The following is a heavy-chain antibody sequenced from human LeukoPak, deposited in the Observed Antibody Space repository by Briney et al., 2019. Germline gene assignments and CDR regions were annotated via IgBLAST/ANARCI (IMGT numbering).Heavy chain of an antibody. D-gene: IGHD6-19*01. V-gene: IGHV5-51*01. J-gene: IGHJ4*02. Sequence: GESLKISCKGSGYSFTSYWIGWVLQVPGKGLEWMGIIYPGDSDTRYSPSFQGQVTISADKSISTAYLQWSSLRAEDTAVYYCARDVSSSGWYVVWGLDYWGQGTLVTVSS. CDR2: IYPGDSDT. CDR1: GYSFTSYW. CDR3: ARDVSSSGWYVVWGLDY.